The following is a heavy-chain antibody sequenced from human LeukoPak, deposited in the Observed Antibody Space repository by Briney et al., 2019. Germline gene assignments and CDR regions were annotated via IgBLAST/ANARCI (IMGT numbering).Heavy chain of an antibody. D-gene: IGHD6-6*01. CDR3: AKDVVAARPSLILLAFDI. V-gene: IGHV3-30*02. CDR2: IRYDGSNK. CDR1: GFTFSSYG. Sequence: GGSLRLSCAASGFTFSSYGMHWVRQAPGKGLEWVAFIRYDGSNKYYADSVKGRFTISRDNSKNTLYLQMNSLRAEDTAVYYCAKDVVAARPSLILLAFDIWGQGTMVTVSS. J-gene: IGHJ3*02.